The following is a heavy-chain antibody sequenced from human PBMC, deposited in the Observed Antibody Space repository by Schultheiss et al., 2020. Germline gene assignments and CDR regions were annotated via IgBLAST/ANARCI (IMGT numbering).Heavy chain of an antibody. Sequence: WGSLRLSCAASGFTFSSYAMSWVRQAPGKGLEWVSAISGSGGSTYYADSVKGRFTISRDNSKNTLYLQMNSLRAEDTAVYYCAKGAKRIQLWLDYYGMDVWGQGTTVTVSS. V-gene: IGHV3-23*01. CDR3: AKGAKRIQLWLDYYGMDV. J-gene: IGHJ6*02. CDR2: ISGSGGST. CDR1: GFTFSSYA. D-gene: IGHD5-18*01.